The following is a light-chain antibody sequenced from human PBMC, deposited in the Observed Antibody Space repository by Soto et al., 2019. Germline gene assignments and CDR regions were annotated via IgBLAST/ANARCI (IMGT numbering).Light chain of an antibody. Sequence: DIQMTQSPSTLSASVGDRVIITCRASQSIIMWLAWYQQKAGKAPKLLIYQASSLEGGVPSRFSGSGSGTEFTLTISSLQPDDLAAYYCQQYNSFPWTFGQGTKVDIK. CDR1: QSIIMW. J-gene: IGKJ1*01. CDR3: QQYNSFPWT. CDR2: QAS. V-gene: IGKV1-5*03.